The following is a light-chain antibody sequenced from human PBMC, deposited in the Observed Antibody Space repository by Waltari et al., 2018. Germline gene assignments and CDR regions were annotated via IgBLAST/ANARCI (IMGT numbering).Light chain of an antibody. V-gene: IGKV1-33*01. J-gene: IGKJ4*01. Sequence: IQMTQSPSSLSPSVGDRVTITCPASQDINDYVNWYQARPGKAPKLLIYEASTLHTGVPSRFSGSGSGTDFTLTISSLQPEDFATYFCQQYEDVPLTFGGGTTVDVK. CDR3: QQYEDVPLT. CDR1: QDINDY. CDR2: EAS.